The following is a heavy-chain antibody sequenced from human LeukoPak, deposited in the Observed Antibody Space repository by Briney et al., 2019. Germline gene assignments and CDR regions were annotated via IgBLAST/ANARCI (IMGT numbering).Heavy chain of an antibody. CDR1: GYTFTGYY. CDR3: ARDGSGNYYYFDY. Sequence: ASVKVSCKASGYTFTGYYIHWVRQAPGQGLEWIGRINPNSGGTNYAQKFQGRVTMTRDTSISTAYMELSRLRSDDTAVYYCARDGSGNYYYFDYWAQEPVVSVSS. CDR2: INPNSGGT. D-gene: IGHD3-10*01. V-gene: IGHV1-2*06. J-gene: IGHJ4*02.